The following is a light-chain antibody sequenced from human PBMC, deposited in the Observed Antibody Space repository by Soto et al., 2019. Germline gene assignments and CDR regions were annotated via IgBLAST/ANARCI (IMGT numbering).Light chain of an antibody. CDR2: AAS. CDR3: QQRSNWPPVYT. CDR1: QSVTSY. V-gene: IGKV3-11*01. Sequence: EVVLTHSPATLSLSPGEKATLSCRASQSVTSYLAWYQQKPGQAPRLLIYAASNRATGIPARFSGSGSGTDFTLTICSLEPEDFAVYYCQQRSNWPPVYTFGQGTK. J-gene: IGKJ2*01.